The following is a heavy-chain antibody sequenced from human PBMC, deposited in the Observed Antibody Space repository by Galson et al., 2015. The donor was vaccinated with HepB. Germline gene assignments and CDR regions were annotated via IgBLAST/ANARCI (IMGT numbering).Heavy chain of an antibody. CDR1: GFTFSSYW. Sequence: SLRLSCAASGFTFSSYWMYWVRQAPGKGLEWVANIKQDGSEKYYVDSVKGRFTISRDNARKSLYLQMDSLRAEDTALYYCAGGYFWFGEGLSDFWGQGTLVTVSS. D-gene: IGHD3-10*01. CDR2: IKQDGSEK. CDR3: AGGYFWFGEGLSDF. V-gene: IGHV3-7*03. J-gene: IGHJ4*02.